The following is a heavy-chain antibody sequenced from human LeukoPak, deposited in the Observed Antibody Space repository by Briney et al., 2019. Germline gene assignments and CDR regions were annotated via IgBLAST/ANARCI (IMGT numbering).Heavy chain of an antibody. V-gene: IGHV1-46*01. CDR2: INPTSGST. J-gene: IGHJ4*02. CDR1: GYTFTSYF. CDR3: ARDLDYGGNSSPLGD. Sequence: ASVKVSFKASGYTFTSYFMHWVRQAPGQGLEWMGIINPTSGSTSYAQRFQGRVTMTRDTSTSTVYMELSSLRSEDTAVYYCARDLDYGGNSSPLGDWGQGTLVTVSS. D-gene: IGHD4-23*01.